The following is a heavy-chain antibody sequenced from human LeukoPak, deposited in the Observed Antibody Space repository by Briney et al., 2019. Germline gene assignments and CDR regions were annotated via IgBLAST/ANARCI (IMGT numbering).Heavy chain of an antibody. CDR3: TRGHAAMGEY. CDR1: DFTVIRNY. CDR2: IQSNDDT. Sequence: PGGSLRLSCATSDFTVIRNYMTWVRQAPGKGLECVSVIQSNDDTYYAASVRGRFTISRDSSNHMLYLQMNSLRAEDTAIYYCTRGHAAMGEYWGQGTLVTVSS. D-gene: IGHD5-18*01. J-gene: IGHJ4*02. V-gene: IGHV3-53*01.